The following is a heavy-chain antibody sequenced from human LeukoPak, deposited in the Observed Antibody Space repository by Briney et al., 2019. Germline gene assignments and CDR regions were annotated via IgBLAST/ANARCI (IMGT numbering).Heavy chain of an antibody. CDR1: GGSISSGDYY. J-gene: IGHJ3*02. Sequence: KTSETLSLTCTVSGGSISSGDYYWSWIRQPPGKGLEWIAYIYYSGSTYYNPSLKSRLTISLDTSNNQFSLRLSSVTAADTAVYYCARVTVTANALDIWGQGTMVTVSS. CDR3: ARVTVTANALDI. V-gene: IGHV4-30-4*02. D-gene: IGHD4-17*01. CDR2: IYYSGST.